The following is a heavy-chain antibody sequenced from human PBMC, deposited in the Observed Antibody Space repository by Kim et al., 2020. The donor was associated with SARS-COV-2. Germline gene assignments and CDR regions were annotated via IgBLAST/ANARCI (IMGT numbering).Heavy chain of an antibody. J-gene: IGHJ6*02. CDR3: AADSGDYGLYYYYYYGMDV. Sequence: SVKVSCKASGFTFTSSAMQWVRQARGQRLEWIGWIVVGSGNTNYAQKFQERVTITRDMSTSTAYMELSSLRSEDTAVYYCAADSGDYGLYYYYYYGMDVWGQGTTVTVSS. CDR1: GFTFTSSA. V-gene: IGHV1-58*02. CDR2: IVVGSGNT. D-gene: IGHD4-17*01.